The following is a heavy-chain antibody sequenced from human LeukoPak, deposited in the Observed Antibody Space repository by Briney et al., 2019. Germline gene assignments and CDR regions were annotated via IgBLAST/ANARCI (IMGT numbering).Heavy chain of an antibody. V-gene: IGHV3-23*01. CDR1: GFTFSSYA. J-gene: IGHJ4*02. D-gene: IGHD5-24*01. CDR2: ISGSGGST. CDR3: AKGGRWLQSKYYFDY. Sequence: EGSLRLSCAASGFTFSSYAMSWVRQAPGKGLEWVSAISGSGGSTYYADSVKGRFTISRDNSKNTLYLQMNSLRAEDTAVYYCAKGGRWLQSKYYFDYWGQGTLVTVSS.